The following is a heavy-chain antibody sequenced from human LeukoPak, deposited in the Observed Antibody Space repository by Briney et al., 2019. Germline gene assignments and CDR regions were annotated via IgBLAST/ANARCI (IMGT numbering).Heavy chain of an antibody. CDR1: GVSISSYY. D-gene: IGHD1-7*01. CDR3: ARDNWNYGSSMDV. V-gene: IGHV4-59*01. Sequence: PSETLSLTCTVSGVSISSYYWSWIRQPPGKGLEWIGYIYYSGSTNYNPSLKSRVTISVDTSKNQFSLKLSSVTAADTAVYYCARDNWNYGSSMDVWGQGTTVTVSS. CDR2: IYYSGST. J-gene: IGHJ6*02.